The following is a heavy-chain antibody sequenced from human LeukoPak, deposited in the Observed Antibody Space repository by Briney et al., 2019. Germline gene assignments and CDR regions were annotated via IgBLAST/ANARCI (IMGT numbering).Heavy chain of an antibody. CDR1: GYTFTNYY. Sequence: ASVKVSCKASGYTFTNYYMHWVRQAPGQGLEWMGVINPSGGSTTYAQKFQGRVTMTRDTSTGTVYMDLSSLRSEDTAVYYCARGLIAGGGESGVDVWGQGTTVTVSS. D-gene: IGHD3-16*01. V-gene: IGHV1-46*01. CDR3: ARGLIAGGGESGVDV. CDR2: INPSGGST. J-gene: IGHJ6*02.